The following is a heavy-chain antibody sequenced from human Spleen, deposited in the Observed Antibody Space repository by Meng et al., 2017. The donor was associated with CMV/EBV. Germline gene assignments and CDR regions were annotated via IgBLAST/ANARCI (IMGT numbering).Heavy chain of an antibody. CDR1: VASNSAA. D-gene: IGHD5-12*01. CDR3: AREMGWLRGSGFFDY. V-gene: IGHV6-1*01. Sequence: VASNSAAWNWIRQSPSRGLEWLGRTYYRSKWYNDYAVSVKSRITINPDTSKNQFSLQLNSVTPEDTAVYYCAREMGWLRGSGFFDYWGQGTLVTVSS. CDR2: TYYRSKWYN. J-gene: IGHJ4*02.